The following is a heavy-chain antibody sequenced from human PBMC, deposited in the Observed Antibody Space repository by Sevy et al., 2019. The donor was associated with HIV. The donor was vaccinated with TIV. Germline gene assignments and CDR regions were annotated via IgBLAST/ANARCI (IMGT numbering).Heavy chain of an antibody. CDR2: INHSGST. CDR1: GVSFSGYY. Sequence: SETLSLTCAVYGVSFSGYYWSWIRQPPGKGLEWIGEINHSGSTNYNPSLKRRVTISVDTSTNQFSLKLSSVTAADTVVYYGARDYDSSGKGIGAFDIWGQGTMVTVSS. V-gene: IGHV4-34*01. J-gene: IGHJ3*02. CDR3: ARDYDSSGKGIGAFDI. D-gene: IGHD3-22*01.